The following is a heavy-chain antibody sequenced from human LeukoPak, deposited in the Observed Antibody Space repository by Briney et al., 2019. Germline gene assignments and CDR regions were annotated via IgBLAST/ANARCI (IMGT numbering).Heavy chain of an antibody. CDR1: GFTFADYG. D-gene: IGHD3-10*01. V-gene: IGHV3-20*04. J-gene: IGHJ4*02. CDR3: AGAELGGPIDY. CDR2: INWDGGST. Sequence: GGSLRLSCAASGFTFADYGMSWVRQAPGKGLEWVSGINWDGGSTGYADSVKGRFTIARDNAENSLYLQMNSLRAEDTALYCCAGAELGGPIDYWGQGTLVTVSS.